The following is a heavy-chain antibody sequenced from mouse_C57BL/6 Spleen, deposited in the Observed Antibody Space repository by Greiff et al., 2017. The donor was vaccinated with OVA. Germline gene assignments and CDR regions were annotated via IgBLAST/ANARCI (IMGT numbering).Heavy chain of an antibody. CDR1: GYAFSSYW. J-gene: IGHJ2*01. CDR2: IYPGDGDT. D-gene: IGHD1-1*01. Sequence: VKLQESGAELVKPGASVKISCKASGYAFSSYWMNWVKQRPGKGLEWIGQIYPGDGDTNYNGKFKGKATLTADKSSSTAYMQLSSLTSEDSAVYFCARRDYYGSSYLDYWGQGTTLTVSS. V-gene: IGHV1-80*01. CDR3: ARRDYYGSSYLDY.